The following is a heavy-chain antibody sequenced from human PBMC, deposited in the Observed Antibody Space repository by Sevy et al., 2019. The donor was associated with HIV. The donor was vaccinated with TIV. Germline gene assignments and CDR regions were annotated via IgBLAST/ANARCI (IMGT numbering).Heavy chain of an antibody. J-gene: IGHJ4*02. CDR3: ARPESGERFDY. V-gene: IGHV4-39*01. D-gene: IGHD3-16*01. Sequence: KQSQTLSLTCTVSGGSISSSSYYWGWIRQPPGKGLEWIGSIYYSGSTYYNPSLKSRVTISVDTSKNQFSLKLSSVTAADTAVYYCARPESGERFDYWGQGTLVTVSS. CDR2: IYYSGST. CDR1: GGSISSSSYY.